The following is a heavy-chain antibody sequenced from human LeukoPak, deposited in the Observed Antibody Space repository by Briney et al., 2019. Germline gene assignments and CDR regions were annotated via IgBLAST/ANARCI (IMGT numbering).Heavy chain of an antibody. D-gene: IGHD2-8*02. CDR3: ARDTGSMAARFFDN. V-gene: IGHV3-23*01. CDR2: ISGSGGGT. Sequence: GGSLRLSCAASGFTFSSFAMSWVRQAPGKGLEWVSTISGSGGGTWYADSVKGRFAISRDNSKNTLYLQMNSLRAEDTAVYYCARDTGSMAARFFDNWGQGTLVTVSS. J-gene: IGHJ4*02. CDR1: GFTFSSFA.